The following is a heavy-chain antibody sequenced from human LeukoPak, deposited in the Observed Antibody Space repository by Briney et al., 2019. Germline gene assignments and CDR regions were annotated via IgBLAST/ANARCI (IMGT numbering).Heavy chain of an antibody. CDR3: AREHWGLDY. Sequence: AGSLTLSCVASGFTFSRHCMSWVRQAPGKGLEWVAYINQDGSQKYYVDSVKGRFTISRDNAKNSLYLQMNSLRAEDTAVYYCAREHWGLDYWGQGTLVTVSS. J-gene: IGHJ4*02. CDR1: GFTFSRHC. D-gene: IGHD7-27*01. V-gene: IGHV3-7*01. CDR2: INQDGSQK.